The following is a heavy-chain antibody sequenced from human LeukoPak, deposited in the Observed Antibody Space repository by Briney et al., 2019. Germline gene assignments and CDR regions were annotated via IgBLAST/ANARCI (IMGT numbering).Heavy chain of an antibody. J-gene: IGHJ3*02. V-gene: IGHV3-7*01. CDR3: ARMQVDTGYRPFDI. D-gene: IGHD5-18*01. CDR2: IKEDGSET. Sequence: PGGSLRLSCVASGFTFSTHWMAWVRQAPGKGLEWVAKIKEDGSETSYVDSVKGRLTISRDNAKNSLHLQMNSLRAEDTGLYYCARMQVDTGYRPFDIGGQETMVTVSS. CDR1: GFTFSTHW.